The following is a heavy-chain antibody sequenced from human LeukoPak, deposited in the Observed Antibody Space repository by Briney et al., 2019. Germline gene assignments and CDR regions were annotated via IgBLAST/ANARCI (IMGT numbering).Heavy chain of an antibody. D-gene: IGHD1-26*01. V-gene: IGHV1-69*04. CDR2: IIPILGIA. Sequence: ASVKVSCKAPGGTFSSYAISCVRQAPGQGLEWMGRIIPILGIANYAQKFQGRVTITADKSTSTAYMELSSLRSEDTAVYYCARAWDLVGATPGYWGQGTLVTVSS. J-gene: IGHJ4*02. CDR3: ARAWDLVGATPGY. CDR1: GGTFSSYA.